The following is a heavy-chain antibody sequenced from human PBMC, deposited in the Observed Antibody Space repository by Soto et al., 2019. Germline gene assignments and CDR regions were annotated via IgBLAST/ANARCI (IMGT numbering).Heavy chain of an antibody. CDR3: ARDYYYDSSGWDGHAFDI. CDR2: IYYSGST. D-gene: IGHD3-22*01. Sequence: ETLSLTCTVSGGSISSYYWSWIRQPPGKGLEWIGYIYYSGSTNYNPSLKSRVTISVDTSKNQFSLKLSSVTAADTAVYYCARDYYYDSSGWDGHAFDIWGQGTMVTVSS. V-gene: IGHV4-59*01. J-gene: IGHJ3*02. CDR1: GGSISSYY.